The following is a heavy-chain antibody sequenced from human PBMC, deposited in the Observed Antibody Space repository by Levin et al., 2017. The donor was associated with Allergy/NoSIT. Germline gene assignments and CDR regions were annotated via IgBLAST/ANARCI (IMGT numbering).Heavy chain of an antibody. CDR2: IYSGGST. CDR1: GFTVSSNY. Sequence: GGSLRLSCAASGFTVSSNYMSWVRQAPGKGLEWVSVIYSGGSTYYADSVKGRFTISRDNSKNTLYLQMNSLRAEDTAVYYCARASRNRPRTCDIWGQGTKVTVS. CDR3: ARASRNRPRTCDI. D-gene: IGHD1-14*01. J-gene: IGHJ3*02. V-gene: IGHV3-66*01.